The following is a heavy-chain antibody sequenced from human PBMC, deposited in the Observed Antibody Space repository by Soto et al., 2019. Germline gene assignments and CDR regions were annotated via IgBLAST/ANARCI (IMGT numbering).Heavy chain of an antibody. J-gene: IGHJ4*02. CDR3: ARAPIVVVVAATYNYGRFYFEY. Sequence: QVQLQESGPRLVKPSQTLSLTCTVSGGSISSGAYYWSWIRQHPGKVLEWIGYIYHNGSTYYNPYLKSRLTLSIDTSKNQFSLTLSSVTAADTAVYFCARAPIVVVVAATYNYGRFYFEYWGQGALVTVSS. D-gene: IGHD2-15*01. CDR2: IYHNGST. CDR1: GGSISSGAYY. V-gene: IGHV4-31*03.